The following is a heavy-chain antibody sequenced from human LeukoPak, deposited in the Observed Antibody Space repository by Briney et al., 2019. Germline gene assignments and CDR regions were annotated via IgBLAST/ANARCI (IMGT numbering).Heavy chain of an antibody. CDR2: INHSGST. CDR1: GGSFSGYY. D-gene: IGHD5-18*01. J-gene: IGHJ4*02. V-gene: IGHV4-34*01. Sequence: PSETLSLTCAVYGGSFSGYYWSWIRQPPGKGLEWIGEINHSGSTNYNPSVKSRVTISVDTSKNQFSLELSSVTAADTAVYYCARRGYSLVYWGQGTLVTVSS. CDR3: ARRGYSLVY.